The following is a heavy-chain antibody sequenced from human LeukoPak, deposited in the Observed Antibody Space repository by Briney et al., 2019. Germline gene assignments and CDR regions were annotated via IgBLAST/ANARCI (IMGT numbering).Heavy chain of an antibody. Sequence: GGSLRLSCAASGLTFSDYYMSWIRQAPGKGLEWVSYISSGGSTIYYADSVKGRVTISRDNSKNTLYLQVNSLRVEDTAVYYCAKDRLGAMMYFDFWGQGTLVTVSS. V-gene: IGHV3-11*01. J-gene: IGHJ4*02. D-gene: IGHD1-26*01. CDR1: GLTFSDYY. CDR3: AKDRLGAMMYFDF. CDR2: ISSGGSTI.